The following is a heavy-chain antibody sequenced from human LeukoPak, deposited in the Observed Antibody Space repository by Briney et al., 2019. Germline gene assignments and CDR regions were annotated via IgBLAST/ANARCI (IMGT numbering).Heavy chain of an antibody. CDR3: AKDSTGYRGLPGQYYYYYGMDV. CDR2: ISGSGGST. CDR1: GFTFSSYA. V-gene: IGHV3-23*01. Sequence: GGSLRLSCAASGFTFSSYAMSWVRQAPGKGLEWVSAISGSGGSTYYADSVKGRFTISRDNSKNTLYLQMNSLRAEDTAVYYCAKDSTGYRGLPGQYYYYYGMDVWGQGTTVTVSS. J-gene: IGHJ6*02. D-gene: IGHD1-26*01.